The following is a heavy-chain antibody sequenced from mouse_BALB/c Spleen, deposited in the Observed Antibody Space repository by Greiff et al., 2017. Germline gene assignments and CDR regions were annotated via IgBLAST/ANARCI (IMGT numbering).Heavy chain of an antibody. D-gene: IGHD3-1*01. V-gene: IGHV3-6*02. CDR2: ISYDGSN. J-gene: IGHJ4*01. CDR3: ARARAPYAMDY. CDR1: GYSITSGYY. Sequence: DVQLQESGPGLVKPSQSLSLTCSVTGYSITSGYYWNWIRQFPGNKLEWMGYISYDGSNNYNPSLKNRISITRDTSKNQFFLKLNSVTTEDTATYYCARARAPYAMDYWGQGTSVTVSS.